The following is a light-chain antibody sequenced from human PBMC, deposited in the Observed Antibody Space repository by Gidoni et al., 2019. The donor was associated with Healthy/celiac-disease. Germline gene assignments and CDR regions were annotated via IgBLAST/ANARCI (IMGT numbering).Light chain of an antibody. CDR2: AAS. Sequence: DIQMTQSPSSLSASVGDRVTITCRASQSISNYFNWYQQKPGKAPKLLIYAASSLQSGVPSRFSGSGSGTDFTLTISSLQAEDFATYDCQQSNSAPWTFGQGTKVEIK. J-gene: IGKJ1*01. CDR1: QSISNY. V-gene: IGKV1-39*01. CDR3: QQSNSAPWT.